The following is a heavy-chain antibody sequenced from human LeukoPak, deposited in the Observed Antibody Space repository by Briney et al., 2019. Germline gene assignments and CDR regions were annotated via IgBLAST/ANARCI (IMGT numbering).Heavy chain of an antibody. CDR2: IYYSGST. J-gene: IGHJ4*02. D-gene: IGHD6-13*01. Sequence: SETLSLTCTVSGGSISSYYWSWIRQPPGKGLEWIGYIYYSGSTNYNPSLKSRVTISVDTSKNQFSLKLSSVTAADTAVYYCAGSWYGASIDYWGQGTLVTVSS. V-gene: IGHV4-59*12. CDR1: GGSISSYY. CDR3: AGSWYGASIDY.